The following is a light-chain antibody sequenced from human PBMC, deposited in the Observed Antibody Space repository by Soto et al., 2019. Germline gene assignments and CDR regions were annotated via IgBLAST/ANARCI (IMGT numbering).Light chain of an antibody. V-gene: IGLV1-36*01. Sequence: QSVLTQPPSVSEAPRQRVTISCSGSSSNIGNNAVNWYQQLPGQAPKIVIYYDDLLTSGVSDRFSGSKSGISASLAISDLQSDDEADYYCAAWDDSLNAYVFLPGTKLTVL. CDR2: YDD. CDR1: SSNIGNNA. J-gene: IGLJ1*01. CDR3: AAWDDSLNAYV.